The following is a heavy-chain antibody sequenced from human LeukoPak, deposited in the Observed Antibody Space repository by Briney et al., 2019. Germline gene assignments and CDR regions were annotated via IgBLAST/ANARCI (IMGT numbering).Heavy chain of an antibody. CDR1: GYTFTGYY. V-gene: IGHV1-2*04. J-gene: IGHJ4*02. CDR2: INPNSGGT. CDR3: ARDNGSSLIDY. D-gene: IGHD6-13*01. Sequence: GSVKVSCKAFGYTFTGYYMHWVRQAPGQGLEWMGWINPNSGGTNYAQKFQGWVTMTRDTSISTAYMELSRLRSDDTAVYYCARDNGSSLIDYWGQGTLVTVSS.